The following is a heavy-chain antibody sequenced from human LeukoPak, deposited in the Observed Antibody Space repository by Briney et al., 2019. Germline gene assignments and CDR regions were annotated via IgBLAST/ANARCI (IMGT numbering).Heavy chain of an antibody. CDR2: ISAYNGNT. J-gene: IGHJ6*02. CDR3: ARDIRWLANYYYYGMDV. Sequence: GASVKVSCKASGYTFTSYGISWVRQAPGQGLEWMGWISAYNGNTNYAQKLQGRVTMTTDTSTSTAYMELRSLRSDDTAVYYCARDIRWLANYYYYGMDVWGQGTTVTVS. V-gene: IGHV1-18*01. D-gene: IGHD6-19*01. CDR1: GYTFTSYG.